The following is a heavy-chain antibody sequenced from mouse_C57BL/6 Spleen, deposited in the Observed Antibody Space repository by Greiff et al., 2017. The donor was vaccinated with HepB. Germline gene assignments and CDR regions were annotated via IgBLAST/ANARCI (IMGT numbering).Heavy chain of an antibody. CDR3: ARDPYYGYDGNYFDY. Sequence: EVQLVESGPGLVKPSQSLSLTCSVTGYSITSGYYWNWIRQFPGNKLEWMGYISYDGSNNYNPSLKNRISITRDTSKNQFFLKLNSVTTEDTATYYCARDPYYGYDGNYFDYWGQGTTLTVSS. J-gene: IGHJ2*01. CDR1: GYSITSGYY. D-gene: IGHD2-9*01. V-gene: IGHV3-6*01. CDR2: ISYDGSN.